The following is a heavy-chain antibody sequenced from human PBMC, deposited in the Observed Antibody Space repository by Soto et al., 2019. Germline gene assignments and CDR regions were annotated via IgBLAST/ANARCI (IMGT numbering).Heavy chain of an antibody. CDR2: ISGFNGNT. V-gene: IGHV1-18*01. CDR3: ARSGVQSGNEYPDFDS. J-gene: IGHJ4*02. Sequence: ASVKVSCRASGYTFNFYGITGVRQAPGQGLEWMGWISGFNGNTNYAADLQGRVTMTTDTSTSTAYMELRGLRSDDTAVYYCARSGVQSGNEYPDFDSSAQRTLVTVCS. D-gene: IGHD6-25*01. CDR1: GYTFNFYG.